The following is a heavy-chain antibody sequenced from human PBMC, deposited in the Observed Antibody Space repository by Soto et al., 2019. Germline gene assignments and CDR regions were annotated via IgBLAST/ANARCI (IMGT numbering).Heavy chain of an antibody. Sequence: QVQLQESGPGLVKPSQTLSLTCTVSGGSISSGGYYWSWIRQHPGKGLEWIGYSYYTGSTYYDPSLKSRVTISVDTSKNQFSLKLSSVTAADTAVYYCATLYMVRGVRTFDYWGQGTLVTVSS. CDR3: ATLYMVRGVRTFDY. D-gene: IGHD3-10*01. J-gene: IGHJ4*02. CDR2: SYYTGST. CDR1: GGSISSGGYY. V-gene: IGHV4-31*03.